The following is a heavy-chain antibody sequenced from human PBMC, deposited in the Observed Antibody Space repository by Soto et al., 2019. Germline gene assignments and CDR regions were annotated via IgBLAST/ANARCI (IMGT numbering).Heavy chain of an antibody. CDR2: ISGSGGST. CDR1: GFTFSSYA. Sequence: GGSLRLSCAASGFTFSSYAMSWVRQAPGKGLEWVSAISGSGGSTYYADSVKGRFTISRDNSKNTLYLQMNSLRAEDTAVYYCAPDVNYYYYMDVWGKGTTVTVSS. J-gene: IGHJ6*03. V-gene: IGHV3-23*01. CDR3: APDVNYYYYMDV.